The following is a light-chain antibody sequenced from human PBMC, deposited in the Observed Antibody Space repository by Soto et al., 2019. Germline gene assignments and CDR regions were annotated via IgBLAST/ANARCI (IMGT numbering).Light chain of an antibody. CDR2: DAS. V-gene: IGKV3-20*01. CDR1: QSVSSSY. J-gene: IGKJ1*01. CDR3: QQYGSSPKT. Sequence: ELVLTQSPGTLSLSPGKRATLSCRASQSVSSSYLAWYQQKPGQAPRLLIYDASTRATGIPDRFSGSGSGTDFTLTISRLEPEDFAVYYCQQYGSSPKTFGQGTKVDIK.